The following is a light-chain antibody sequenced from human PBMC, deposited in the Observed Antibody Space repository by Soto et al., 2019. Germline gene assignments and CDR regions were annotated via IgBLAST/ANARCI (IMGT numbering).Light chain of an antibody. CDR2: GAS. V-gene: IGKV3-15*01. Sequence: EIVMTQSPATLSVSPGERATLSCRASQSVSSNLAWYQQKPGQAPRLLIYGASTRATGIPARFSGSGSGTEFTLTISSLQSEDFTVYYCQQYNNWHSYTFGQGTKVDIK. CDR3: QQYNNWHSYT. CDR1: QSVSSN. J-gene: IGKJ2*01.